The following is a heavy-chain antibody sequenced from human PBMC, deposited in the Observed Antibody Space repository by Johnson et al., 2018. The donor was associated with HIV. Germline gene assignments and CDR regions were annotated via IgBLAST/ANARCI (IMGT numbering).Heavy chain of an antibody. D-gene: IGHD1-26*01. CDR2: IYSGGST. Sequence: VQVVESGGGVVQPGRSLRLSCSASGFTVSSNYMRWVRQAPGKGLEWVSVIYSGGSTYYADSVKGRFTISRDNSKNTMYLQMNSLRAEDTAVYYCARGLRVGAIDAFDIWGQGTTVTVSS. J-gene: IGHJ3*02. CDR1: GFTVSSNY. V-gene: IGHV3-66*01. CDR3: ARGLRVGAIDAFDI.